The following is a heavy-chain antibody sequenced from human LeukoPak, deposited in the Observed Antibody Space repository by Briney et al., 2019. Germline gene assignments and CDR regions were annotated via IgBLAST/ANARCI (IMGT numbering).Heavy chain of an antibody. CDR3: ARDRSTYYGGNAWDY. CDR1: GFTFSSYA. Sequence: PGRSLRLSCAASGFTFSSYAMHWVRQAPARGRDGGAVISYDGSNKYYADSVKGRFTISRDNSKNTLYLQMNSLRAEDTAVYYCARDRSTYYGGNAWDYWGQGTLVTVSS. J-gene: IGHJ4*02. V-gene: IGHV3-30-3*01. CDR2: ISYDGSNK. D-gene: IGHD4-23*01.